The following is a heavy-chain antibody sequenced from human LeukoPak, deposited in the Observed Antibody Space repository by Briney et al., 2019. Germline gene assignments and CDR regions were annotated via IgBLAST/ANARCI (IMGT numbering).Heavy chain of an antibody. CDR2: IGPGGQST. Sequence: PGGPLRFSWAASGFTFNGNALGWARRAPGRGRGWASSIGPGGQSTYYSDSVKGRFTISRDNSKNTLYLQMNSLRADDTAVYYCAKPGGGSYFTHKYFSPWGQGTLVAVSS. J-gene: IGHJ5*02. CDR3: AKPGGGSYFTHKYFSP. V-gene: IGHV3-23*01. CDR1: GFTFNGNA. D-gene: IGHD1-26*01.